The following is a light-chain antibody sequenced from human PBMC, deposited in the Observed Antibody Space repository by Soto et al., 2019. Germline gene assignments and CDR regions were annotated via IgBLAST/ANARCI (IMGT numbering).Light chain of an antibody. Sequence: DIQMTQSPSSLSASVGDRVTITCQASQDISNCLSWYQQKPGKAPKLLIYDASNLKTGVPSRFSGSGSGTDFTFTISSLQPEDIATYYCLQCDNLPPITFGQGTRLEIK. J-gene: IGKJ5*01. CDR1: QDISNC. CDR3: LQCDNLPPIT. CDR2: DAS. V-gene: IGKV1-33*01.